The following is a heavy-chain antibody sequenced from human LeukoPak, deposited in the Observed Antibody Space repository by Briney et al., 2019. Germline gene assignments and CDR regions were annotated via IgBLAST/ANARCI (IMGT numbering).Heavy chain of an antibody. CDR3: AADLSNPRMGASYLDS. V-gene: IGHV1-58*01. Sequence: ASVKVSCKAPGFTSTNFAVQWVRQARGQRLEWIGWIIVGSGATKCAQDFQERVTITRDLSTSTLYMELRSLTSEDTAVYYCAADLSNPRMGASYLDSWGQGTLVTVSS. CDR1: GFTSTNFA. D-gene: IGHD3-16*01. J-gene: IGHJ4*02. CDR2: IIVGSGAT.